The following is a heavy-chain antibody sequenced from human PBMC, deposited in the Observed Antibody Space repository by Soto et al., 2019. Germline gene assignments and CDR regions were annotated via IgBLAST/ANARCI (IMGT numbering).Heavy chain of an antibody. J-gene: IGHJ5*02. CDR2: IDWDDDK. D-gene: IGHD1-1*01. CDR1: GFSLSTSGMR. V-gene: IGHV2-70*04. Sequence: SGPTLVNPTQTLTLTCTFSGFSLSTSGMRVGWISQHSGKALQWLARIDWDDDKFYTTSLMTRLTISKDTSKNQVVLTMTNMDPVDTATYYCAKTGTDGSWFDPWGQGTLVTVSS. CDR3: AKTGTDGSWFDP.